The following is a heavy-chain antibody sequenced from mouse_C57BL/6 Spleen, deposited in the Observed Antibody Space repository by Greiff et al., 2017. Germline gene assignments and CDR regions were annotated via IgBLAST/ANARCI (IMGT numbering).Heavy chain of an antibody. CDR2: IDPSDSYT. J-gene: IGHJ4*01. CDR1: GYTFTSYW. D-gene: IGHD2-14*01. Sequence: VQLQQPGAELVRPGTSVKLSCKASGYTFTSYWMHWVKQRPGQGLEWIGVIDPSDSYTNYNQKFKGKATLTVDTSSSTAYMQLSSLTSEDSAVYYCARRGTRYYAMDYWGQGTSVTVSS. V-gene: IGHV1-59*01. CDR3: ARRGTRYYAMDY.